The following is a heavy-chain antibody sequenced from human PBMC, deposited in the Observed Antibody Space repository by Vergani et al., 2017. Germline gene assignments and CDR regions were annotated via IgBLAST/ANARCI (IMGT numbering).Heavy chain of an antibody. D-gene: IGHD6-13*01. CDR2: IIPILGIA. Sequence: QVQLVQSGAEVKKPGSSVKVSCKASGGTFSSYTISWVRQAPGQGLEWMGRIIPILGIANYALKFQGRVTITADKSTSTAYMELSSLRSEDTAVYYCARDKGQSSSFHGGFGYWGQGILVTVSS. CDR1: GGTFSSYT. V-gene: IGHV1-69*08. CDR3: ARDKGQSSSFHGGFGY. J-gene: IGHJ4*02.